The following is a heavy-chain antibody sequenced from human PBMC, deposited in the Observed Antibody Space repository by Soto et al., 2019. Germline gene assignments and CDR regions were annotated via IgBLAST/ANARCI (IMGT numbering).Heavy chain of an antibody. D-gene: IGHD1-26*01. J-gene: IGHJ6*02. CDR2: FDPEDGET. CDR3: ATSIEAPWELLSYYYYGMDV. V-gene: IGHV1-24*01. Sequence: AASVKVSCKVSGYTLTELSMHWVRQAPGKGLEWMGGFDPEDGETIYAQKFQGRVTMTEDTSTDTAYMELSSLRSEDTAVYYCATSIEAPWELLSYYYYGMDVWGQGTTVTVSS. CDR1: GYTLTELS.